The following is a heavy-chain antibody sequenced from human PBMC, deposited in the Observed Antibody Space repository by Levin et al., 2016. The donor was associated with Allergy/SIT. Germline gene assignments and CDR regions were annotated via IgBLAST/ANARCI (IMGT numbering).Heavy chain of an antibody. Sequence: WVRQAPGQGLEWMGGIIPIFGTANYAQKFQGRVTITADESTSTAYMELSSLRSEDTAVYYCARDRRGSSSWPGVGGDYWGQGTLVTVSS. V-gene: IGHV1-69*01. J-gene: IGHJ4*02. D-gene: IGHD6-13*01. CDR3: ARDRRGSSSWPGVGGDY. CDR2: IIPIFGTA.